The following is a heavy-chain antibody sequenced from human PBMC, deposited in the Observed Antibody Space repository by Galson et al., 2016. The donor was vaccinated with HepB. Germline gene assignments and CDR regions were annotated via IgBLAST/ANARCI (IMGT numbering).Heavy chain of an antibody. D-gene: IGHD6-19*01. CDR2: IYHSGST. CDR1: GYSISTGFH. Sequence: ETLSLTCSVSGYSISTGFHWGWIRQSPGKGLEWIGSIYHSGSTYYNPSLKSRVSISVDTSKNYFSLEVRSVTAADTAMYFCARDRQWLERDPDAFDVWGQGTMVVVS. CDR3: ARDRQWLERDPDAFDV. V-gene: IGHV4-38-2*02. J-gene: IGHJ3*01.